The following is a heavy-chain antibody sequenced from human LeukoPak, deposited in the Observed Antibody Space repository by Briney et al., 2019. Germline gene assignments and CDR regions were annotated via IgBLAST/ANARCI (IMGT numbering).Heavy chain of an antibody. V-gene: IGHV4-59*01. Sequence: PSETLSLTCAVSGGSISTYYWSWIRQPPGKGLEWIGYIHYSGSSNYNPSLKSRVTISLDTSKNQFSLKLSSVTAADTAVYYCARDDLRRTGYDFWSGSYYFDYWGQGTLVTVSS. D-gene: IGHD3-3*01. J-gene: IGHJ4*02. CDR3: ARDDLRRTGYDFWSGSYYFDY. CDR1: GGSISTYY. CDR2: IHYSGSS.